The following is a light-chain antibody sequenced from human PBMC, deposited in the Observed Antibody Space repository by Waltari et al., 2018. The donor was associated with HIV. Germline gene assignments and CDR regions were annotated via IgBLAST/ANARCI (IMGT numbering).Light chain of an antibody. CDR1: TSDVGSYQL. CDR3: CSYADGSSWM. CDR2: EDS. V-gene: IGLV2-23*01. J-gene: IGLJ3*02. Sequence: QSALTQPASGAGSPGQAITISCTGTTSDVGSYQLVSRYQQHPGKVPKLMIFEDSKRPSGVSNRFSGSKSGNTASLTISGLQAEDEADYFCCSYADGSSWMFGGGTKLTVL.